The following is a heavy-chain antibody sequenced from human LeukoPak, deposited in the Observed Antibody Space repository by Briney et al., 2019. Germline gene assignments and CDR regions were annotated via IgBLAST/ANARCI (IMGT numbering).Heavy chain of an antibody. V-gene: IGHV3-23*01. CDR3: VIWGDYDVLTGYYVPDY. CDR2: ITGSGTNR. CDR1: GFTFCNYV. Sequence: PGASLRLSCVAPGFTFCNYVMSWVPPAPGKGLEWVSDITGSGTNRYYADSLNDPFTTSRDNSKNTVFMQMNSLRHEHTAIYNCVIWGDYDVLTGYYVPDYWGQGTLVTVAS. D-gene: IGHD3-9*01. J-gene: IGHJ4*02.